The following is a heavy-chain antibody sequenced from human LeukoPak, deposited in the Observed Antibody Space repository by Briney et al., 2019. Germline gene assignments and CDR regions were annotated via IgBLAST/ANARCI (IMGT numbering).Heavy chain of an antibody. V-gene: IGHV3-23*01. CDR1: GFTFSTYA. CDR3: AREVGGNLGDAFDI. CDR2: ISGSGGST. D-gene: IGHD4-23*01. J-gene: IGHJ3*02. Sequence: GGSLRLSCAASGFTFSTYAMSWVRQAPGQGLEWVSAISGSGGSTYYADSVKGRFTISRDNAKKTLYVQMNSLRAEDTAVYYCAREVGGNLGDAFDIWGQGTMVTVSS.